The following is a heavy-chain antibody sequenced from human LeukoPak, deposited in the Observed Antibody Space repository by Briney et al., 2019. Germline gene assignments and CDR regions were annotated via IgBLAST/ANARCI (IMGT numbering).Heavy chain of an antibody. Sequence: GGAVPVSCTPCVFTFIYYWINGLGQAPGRGGEWVASIKQDGSEKWYVDSVKGRFTISRDNAKNSVYLQMNNLRAEDTAVYYCLRDRGYSTYDCWGQGTLVTVSS. CDR1: VFTFIYYW. J-gene: IGHJ4*02. CDR3: LRDRGYSTYDC. D-gene: IGHD6-13*01. CDR2: IKQDGSEK. V-gene: IGHV3-7*01.